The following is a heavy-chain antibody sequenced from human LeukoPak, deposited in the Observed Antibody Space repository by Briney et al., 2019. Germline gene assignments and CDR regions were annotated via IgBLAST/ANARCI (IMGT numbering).Heavy chain of an antibody. D-gene: IGHD3-10*01. J-gene: IGHJ4*02. CDR1: GFTFSSSA. CDR3: AREYGSGSYYYDY. CDR2: VSGSGGST. Sequence: GGSLRLSCAASGFTFSSSAMTWVRQAPGKGLQWVSAVSGSGGSTYYADSVKGRFTISRDNSKNTLYLQMNTLRAEDTAVYYCAREYGSGSYYYDYWGQGTLVTVSS. V-gene: IGHV3-23*01.